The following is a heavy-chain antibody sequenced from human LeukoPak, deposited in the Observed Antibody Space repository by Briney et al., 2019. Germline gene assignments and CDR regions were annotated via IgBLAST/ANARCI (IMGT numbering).Heavy chain of an antibody. CDR2: IYTSGST. CDR3: ARFRYGDYEHYFDY. D-gene: IGHD4-17*01. J-gene: IGHJ4*02. CDR1: GGSISSGSYY. Sequence: SQTLSLTCTVSGGSISSGSYYWSWIRQPAGKGLEWIGRIYTSGSTNYNPSLKSRVTISVDTSKNQFSLKLSSVTAADTAVYYCARFRYGDYEHYFDYWGQGTLVTVSS. V-gene: IGHV4-61*02.